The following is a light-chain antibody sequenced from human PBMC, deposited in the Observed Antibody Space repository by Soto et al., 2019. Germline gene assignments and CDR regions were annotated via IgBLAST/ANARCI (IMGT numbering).Light chain of an antibody. CDR2: GAF. CDR1: PSVTNY. Sequence: EILLTQSPATLSLSPGEIATLSFSASPSVTNYLAWYQQKPGQPPRLLIYGAFNRAAGIPARFSGSGSGTDFTLTISSLEPEDSAVYYCQQRNIWPPVTFGQGTRLEIK. J-gene: IGKJ5*01. CDR3: QQRNIWPPVT. V-gene: IGKV3-11*01.